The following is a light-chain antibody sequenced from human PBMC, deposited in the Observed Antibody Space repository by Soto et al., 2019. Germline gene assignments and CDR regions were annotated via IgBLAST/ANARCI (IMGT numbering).Light chain of an antibody. CDR1: QTVSIN. Sequence: EIVMTQSPATLSVSQGERATLSCRASQTVSINLAWYQQRPGQAPRLLIYGVSTRATGIPARFSGSGSGTEFTLTISSLQSEDFAVYYCQQYHNWWTFGQGSMVDI. J-gene: IGKJ1*01. V-gene: IGKV3-15*01. CDR2: GVS. CDR3: QQYHNWWT.